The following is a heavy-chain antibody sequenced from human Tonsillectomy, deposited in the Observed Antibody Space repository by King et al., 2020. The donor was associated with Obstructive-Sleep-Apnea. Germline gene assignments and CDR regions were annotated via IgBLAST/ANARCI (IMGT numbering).Heavy chain of an antibody. CDR3: ARGVPRSKLESGWAPFDS. J-gene: IGHJ3*02. CDR1: DGSISNYY. CDR2: IYYSGST. Sequence: QVQLQESGPGLVKPSETLSLTCTVSDGSISNYYLTWIRQPPGKGLEWIGYIYYSGSTNCNPSLKSRVTVSVDTSKNQLSLNLTSVTPSDPALYYCARGVPRSKLESGWAPFDSWGQGTMVTVSS. D-gene: IGHD6-19*01. V-gene: IGHV4-59*01.